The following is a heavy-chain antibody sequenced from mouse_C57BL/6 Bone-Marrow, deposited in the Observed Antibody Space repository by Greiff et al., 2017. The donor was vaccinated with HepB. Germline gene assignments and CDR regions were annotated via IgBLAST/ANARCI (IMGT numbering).Heavy chain of an antibody. CDR1: GYSFPSYY. CDR3: ARGKRGWFAY. CDR2: IYPGSGNT. J-gene: IGHJ3*01. V-gene: IGHV1-66*01. Sequence: QVQLQQSGPELVKPGASVKISCKASGYSFPSYYIHWVKQRPGQGLEWIGWIYPGSGNTKYNEKFKGKATLTADTSSSTAYMQLSSLTSEDSAVYYCARGKRGWFAYWGQGTLVTVSA.